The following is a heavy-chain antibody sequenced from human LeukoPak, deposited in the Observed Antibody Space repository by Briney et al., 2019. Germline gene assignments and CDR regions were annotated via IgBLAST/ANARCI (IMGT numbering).Heavy chain of an antibody. CDR3: ARHYYGSGSYYNKPFDY. CDR2: IYPGDSDT. D-gene: IGHD3-10*01. Sequence: GESLQISCKGSGYSLTSYWIGWVRQMPGKGLEGMGIIYPGDSDTRYSPSFQGQVTISADKSISTAYLQWSSLKASDTAMYYCARHYYGSGSYYNKPFDYWGQGTLVTVSS. CDR1: GYSLTSYW. J-gene: IGHJ4*02. V-gene: IGHV5-51*01.